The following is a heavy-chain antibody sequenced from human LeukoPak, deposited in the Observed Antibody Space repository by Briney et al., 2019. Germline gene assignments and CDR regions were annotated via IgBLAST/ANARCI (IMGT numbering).Heavy chain of an antibody. Sequence: GGSLRLSCTASGFTFGDYAMSWVRQAPGKGLEWVGFIRSKAYGGTTEYAASVKGRFTISKDDSKSIAYLQMNSLKTEDTAVYYCTKTPLYYDILTGYYMGSYYFDYWGQGTLVTVSS. CDR1: GFTFGDYA. J-gene: IGHJ4*02. CDR3: TKTPLYYDILTGYYMGSYYFDY. D-gene: IGHD3-9*01. CDR2: IRSKAYGGTT. V-gene: IGHV3-49*04.